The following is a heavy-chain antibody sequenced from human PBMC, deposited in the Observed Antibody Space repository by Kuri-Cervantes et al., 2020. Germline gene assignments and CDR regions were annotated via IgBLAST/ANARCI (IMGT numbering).Heavy chain of an antibody. J-gene: IGHJ4*02. CDR3: VRDRGSGWYGLDY. CDR1: GYSITSGYY. Sequence: SETLSLTCGVSGYSITSGYYWAWIRQPPGKGLEWIGDFHHSGTTYYNPSLKSRVTISVDTSKNQFSLKLSSVTAADTAVYYCVRDRGSGWYGLDYWGQGTLVTVSS. CDR2: FHHSGTT. D-gene: IGHD6-19*01. V-gene: IGHV4-38-2*02.